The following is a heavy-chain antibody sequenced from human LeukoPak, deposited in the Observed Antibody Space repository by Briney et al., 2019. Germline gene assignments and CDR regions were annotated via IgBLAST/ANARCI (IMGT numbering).Heavy chain of an antibody. CDR3: ARDAHDYGLGYDS. D-gene: IGHD4-17*01. CDR2: IYTSGST. Sequence: SETLSLTCAVSGGSISAYYWSWIRQPAGKRLEWIGRIYTSGSTTYSPSLKSRVNMSVDTSKNQFSLKLSSVTAADTAVYYCARDAHDYGLGYDSWGQGTLVTVSS. V-gene: IGHV4-4*07. J-gene: IGHJ4*02. CDR1: GGSISAYY.